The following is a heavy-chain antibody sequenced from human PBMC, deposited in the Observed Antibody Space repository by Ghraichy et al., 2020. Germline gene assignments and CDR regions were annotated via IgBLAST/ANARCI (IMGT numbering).Heavy chain of an antibody. Sequence: GGSLRLSCAASGFTFSSYWMHWVRQAPGKGLVWVSRINSDGSSTSYADSVKGRFTISRDNAKNTLYLQMNSLRAEDTAVYYCATLGYSYPFDYWGQGTLVTVSS. J-gene: IGHJ4*02. CDR3: ATLGYSYPFDY. CDR2: INSDGSST. D-gene: IGHD3-22*01. CDR1: GFTFSSYW. V-gene: IGHV3-74*01.